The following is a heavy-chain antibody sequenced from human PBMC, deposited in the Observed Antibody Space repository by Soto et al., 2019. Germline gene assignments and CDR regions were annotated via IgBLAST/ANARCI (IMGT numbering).Heavy chain of an antibody. CDR2: ISGYDGKK. V-gene: IGHV1-18*01. D-gene: IGHD1-1*01. CDR3: ARHNSQWPNWFDP. Sequence: TSVQVSCEASGYSFTSYGISWVRQAPGQGLEWVGWISGYDGKKDYAEKFQGRVTMTTDTSTSTGYMDLRSLRSDDTSVYYCARHNSQWPNWFDPWGQGTLVTVSS. CDR1: GYSFTSYG. J-gene: IGHJ5*02.